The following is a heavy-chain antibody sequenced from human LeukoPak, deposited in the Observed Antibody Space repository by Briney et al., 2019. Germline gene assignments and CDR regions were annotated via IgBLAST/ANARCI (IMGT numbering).Heavy chain of an antibody. V-gene: IGHV1-69*13. D-gene: IGHD2-2*01. CDR1: GGTFSSYA. CDR3: ATQDIVVVPAALGY. J-gene: IGHJ4*02. Sequence: SVKVSCKASGGTFSSYAISWVRQAPGQGLEWMGGIIPIFGTANYAQKFQGRVTITADESTSTAYMELSSLRSEDTAVYYCATQDIVVVPAALGYWGQGTLVTVSS. CDR2: IIPIFGTA.